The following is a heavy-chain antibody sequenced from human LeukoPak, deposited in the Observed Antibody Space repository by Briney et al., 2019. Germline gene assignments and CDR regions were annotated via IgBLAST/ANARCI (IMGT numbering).Heavy chain of an antibody. D-gene: IGHD4-17*01. V-gene: IGHV4-59*11. Sequence: SETLSLTCAVSTDSFSSHYWSWIRQPPGKGLEWIGYISYIGSNNYNPSLKSRVTISIDTSKHQFSLKLRSVTAADTAVYYCARDLITVTKGFDIWGQGTMVSVSS. CDR3: ARDLITVTKGFDI. J-gene: IGHJ3*02. CDR2: ISYIGSN. CDR1: TDSFSSHY.